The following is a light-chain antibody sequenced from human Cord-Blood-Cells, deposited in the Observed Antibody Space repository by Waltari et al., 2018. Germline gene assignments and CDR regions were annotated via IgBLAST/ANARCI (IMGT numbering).Light chain of an antibody. V-gene: IGLV2-18*02. Sequence: QSALTQPPSVSGSPGQSVPISCTGTSSDVGSYNRASWYQQPPGTAPKLMIYEVSNRPSGVPDRFSGSKSGNTASLTISGLQAEDEADYYCSSYTSSSTRVFGGGTKLTVL. CDR2: EVS. CDR3: SSYTSSSTRV. CDR1: SSDVGSYNR. J-gene: IGLJ3*02.